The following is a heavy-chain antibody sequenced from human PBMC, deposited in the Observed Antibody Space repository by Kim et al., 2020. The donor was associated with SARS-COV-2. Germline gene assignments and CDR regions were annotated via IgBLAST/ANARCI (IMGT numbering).Heavy chain of an antibody. J-gene: IGHJ2*01. CDR3: ARGRYSSSWYGPHWYFDL. Sequence: SRVTIAGDTSKNQFSLKLSSVTAADTAVYYCARGRYSSSWYGPHWYFDLWGRGTLVTVSS. V-gene: IGHV4-34*01. D-gene: IGHD6-13*01.